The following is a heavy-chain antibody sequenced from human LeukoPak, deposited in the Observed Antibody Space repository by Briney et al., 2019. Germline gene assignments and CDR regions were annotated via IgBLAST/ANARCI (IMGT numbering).Heavy chain of an antibody. D-gene: IGHD2-2*01. CDR2: IKQDGSEK. CDR3: ARGLYCSSTSCYSGAYYGMDV. Sequence: GGSLRLSCAASGFTFSSYWMSWVRQAPGKGLEWVANIKQDGSEKYYVDSVKGRFTISRDNAKNSLYLQMNSLRSEDTAVYYCARGLYCSSTSCYSGAYYGMDVWGQGTTVTVSS. CDR1: GFTFSSYW. J-gene: IGHJ6*02. V-gene: IGHV3-7*03.